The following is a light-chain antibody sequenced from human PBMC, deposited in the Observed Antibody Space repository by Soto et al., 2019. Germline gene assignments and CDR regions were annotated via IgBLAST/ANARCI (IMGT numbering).Light chain of an antibody. CDR2: DAS. CDR1: QNVARNY. CDR3: QQYGSSPIT. V-gene: IGKV3-20*01. Sequence: ENVLTQSPGTLSLSPGESGTLSCRASQNVARNYLAWFQQRPGQAPRLLIYDASTRATGIPDRFSGSGSGTDFTLTISRLEPEDFAVYYCQQYGSSPITFGQGTRREIK. J-gene: IGKJ5*01.